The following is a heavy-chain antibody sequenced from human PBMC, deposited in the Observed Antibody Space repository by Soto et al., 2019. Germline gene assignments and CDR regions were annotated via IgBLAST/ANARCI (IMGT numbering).Heavy chain of an antibody. V-gene: IGHV1-3*01. CDR3: AIGSNAVVSGLGDFDY. Sequence: QVQLVQSGAAVRKPGASVKVSCKASGYTFTSCTLHWVRQAPGHRPEGMGWINADNGDTKYSQNFQGRVAITRDTSASTVYLEVSSLRSDDTAVYFCAIGSNAVVSGLGDFDYWGQGTLVTVSS. D-gene: IGHD3-22*01. CDR1: GYTFTSCT. J-gene: IGHJ4*02. CDR2: INADNGDT.